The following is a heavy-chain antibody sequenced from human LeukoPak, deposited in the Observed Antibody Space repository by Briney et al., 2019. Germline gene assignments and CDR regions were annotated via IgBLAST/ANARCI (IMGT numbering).Heavy chain of an antibody. J-gene: IGHJ6*02. D-gene: IGHD2-8*02. CDR3: ARLRITGGHYYQHGLDV. CDR1: GGSISSYY. Sequence: SETLSLTCTVSGGSISSYYWSWIRQPPGKGLEWIGYIYNSGSINYNSSLKSRVTTSVDTSKKQFSLKLSSVTAADTAIYYCARLRITGGHYYQHGLDVWGQGTTVTVSS. V-gene: IGHV4-59*08. CDR2: IYNSGSI.